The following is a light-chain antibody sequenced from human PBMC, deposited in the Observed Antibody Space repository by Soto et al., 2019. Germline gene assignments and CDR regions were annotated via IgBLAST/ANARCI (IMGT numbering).Light chain of an antibody. V-gene: IGLV2-8*01. CDR3: SSYAGSNGVI. J-gene: IGLJ2*01. CDR1: SSDVGGYNY. Sequence: QSALTQPPSASGSPGQSVTISCTGTSSDVGGYNYVSWYRQHPGKAPKLMTYEVSKRPSGVPDRFSGSKSGNTASLTVSGLQDEDEADYYCSSYAGSNGVIFGGGTKLTVL. CDR2: EVS.